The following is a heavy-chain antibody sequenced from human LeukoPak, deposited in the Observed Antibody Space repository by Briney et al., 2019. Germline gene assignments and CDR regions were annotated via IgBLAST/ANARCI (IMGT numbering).Heavy chain of an antibody. J-gene: IGHJ4*02. CDR2: MNPNSGNT. D-gene: IGHD3-22*01. V-gene: IGHV1-8*01. CDR1: GYTFTSYD. Sequence: ASVKVSCKASGYTFTSYDINWVRQATGQRLEWMGWMNPNSGNTGYAQKFQGRVTMTRNTSISTAYMELSSLRSEDTAVYYCARSYYDSSGSLFFDYWGQGTLVTVSS. CDR3: ARSYYDSSGSLFFDY.